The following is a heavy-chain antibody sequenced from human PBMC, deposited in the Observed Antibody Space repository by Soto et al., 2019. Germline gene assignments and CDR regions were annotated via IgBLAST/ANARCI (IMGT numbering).Heavy chain of an antibody. Sequence: GGSLRLSCAASGFTFSSYAMSWVRQAPGKGLEWVSAISGSGGSTYYADSVKGRFTISRDNSKNTLYLQMNSLRAEDTAVYYCAKDRADTRVGATSIDYWGQGTLVTVSS. CDR1: GFTFSSYA. D-gene: IGHD1-26*01. CDR2: ISGSGGST. V-gene: IGHV3-23*01. CDR3: AKDRADTRVGATSIDY. J-gene: IGHJ4*02.